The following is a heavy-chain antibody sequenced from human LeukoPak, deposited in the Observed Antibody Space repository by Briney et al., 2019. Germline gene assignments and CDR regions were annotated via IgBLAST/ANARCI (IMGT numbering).Heavy chain of an antibody. Sequence: SETLSLTCTVSGGSISSYYWSWIRQPPGKGLEWIGYIYYSGSTNCNPSLKSRVTISVDTSKNQFSLKLSSVTAADTAVYYCASSSSGTGYWGQGTLVTVSS. V-gene: IGHV4-59*01. CDR3: ASSSSGTGY. CDR2: IYYSGST. J-gene: IGHJ4*02. CDR1: GGSISSYY. D-gene: IGHD6-13*01.